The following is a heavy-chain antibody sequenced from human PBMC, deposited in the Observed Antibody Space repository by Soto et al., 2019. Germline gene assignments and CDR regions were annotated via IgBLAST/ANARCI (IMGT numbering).Heavy chain of an antibody. D-gene: IGHD3-3*01. CDR1: GYSISSGYY. J-gene: IGHJ5*02. Sequence: PSETLSLTCAVSGYSISSGYYWGWIRQPPGKGLEWIGSIYHSGSTYYNPSLKSRVTISVDTSKNQFSLKLSSVTAAATAVYYCAREEYYAFWSGYRGWFDPWGQGTLVTVSP. CDR3: AREEYYAFWSGYRGWFDP. V-gene: IGHV4-38-2*01. CDR2: IYHSGST.